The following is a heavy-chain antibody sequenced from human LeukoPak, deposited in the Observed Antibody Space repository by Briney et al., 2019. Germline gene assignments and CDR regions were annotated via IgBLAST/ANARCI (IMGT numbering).Heavy chain of an antibody. D-gene: IGHD4-11*01. J-gene: IGHJ4*02. CDR3: AKFSDYSNPSDY. CDR1: GFTFSSYG. Sequence: GGSLRLSCAASGFTFSSYGMHWVRQAPGKGLEWVAFIRYDGSNKYYADSVQGRFTISRDNSKHTLYLQMNSLRADDTAVYYCAKFSDYSNPSDYWGQGTLVTVSS. V-gene: IGHV3-30*02. CDR2: IRYDGSNK.